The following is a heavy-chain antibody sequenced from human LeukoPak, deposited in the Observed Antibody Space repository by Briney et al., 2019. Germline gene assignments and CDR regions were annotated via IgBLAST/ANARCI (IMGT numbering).Heavy chain of an antibody. V-gene: IGHV4-30-2*01. CDR2: IYHSGST. D-gene: IGHD5-18*01. CDR1: GGSISSGGYS. Sequence: SETLSLTCAVSGGSISSGGYSWSWIRQPPGKGLEWIGYIYHSGSTYYNPSLKSRVTISVDRSKNQFSLELSSVTAADTAVYYCASKRGYSYGSSTWFDPWGQGTLVTVSS. CDR3: ASKRGYSYGSSTWFDP. J-gene: IGHJ5*02.